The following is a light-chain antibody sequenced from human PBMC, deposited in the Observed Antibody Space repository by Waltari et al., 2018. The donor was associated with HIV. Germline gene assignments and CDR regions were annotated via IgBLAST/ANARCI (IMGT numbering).Light chain of an antibody. CDR1: SGSIAKNY. V-gene: IGLV6-57*04. J-gene: IGLJ2*01. CDR2: QDN. Sequence: NFMLTQPHSVSESPGKTVTISCTRSSGSIAKNYVQWYQKRPGSTPNIVFYQDNQRPAAVPDRFTGSIDSSSNAASLTISGRKTEDEADYYCQSYENNNPKVFGGGTKLTVL. CDR3: QSYENNNPKV.